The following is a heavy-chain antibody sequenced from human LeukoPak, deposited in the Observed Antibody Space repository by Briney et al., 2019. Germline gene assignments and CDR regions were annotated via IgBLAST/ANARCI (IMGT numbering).Heavy chain of an antibody. CDR1: GFTFTNYA. V-gene: IGHV3-23*01. Sequence: GGSLRLSCAASGFTFTNYAMCWVRQAPGKGLEWVSCISGTADKTYDSDSMKGRFTISRDNSKTTLSLQMNSLRVEDTAIYYCARREGSRGWGAFDIWGQGTIVTVSS. CDR2: ISGTADKT. J-gene: IGHJ3*02. CDR3: ARREGSRGWGAFDI. D-gene: IGHD6-19*01.